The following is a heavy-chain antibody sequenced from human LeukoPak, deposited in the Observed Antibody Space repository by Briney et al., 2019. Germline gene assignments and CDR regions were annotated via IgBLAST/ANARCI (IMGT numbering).Heavy chain of an antibody. Sequence: GGSLRLSCAASGFTFNTYTMNWARQAPGKGLEWLSSLDSSGAYIFYADSVKGRFIISRDNAKNSLYLQMNSLRAEDTAVYYCARVARQWLVEYYFDYWGQGTLVTVSS. CDR3: ARVARQWLVEYYFDY. D-gene: IGHD6-19*01. V-gene: IGHV3-21*06. CDR1: GFTFNTYT. CDR2: LDSSGAYI. J-gene: IGHJ4*02.